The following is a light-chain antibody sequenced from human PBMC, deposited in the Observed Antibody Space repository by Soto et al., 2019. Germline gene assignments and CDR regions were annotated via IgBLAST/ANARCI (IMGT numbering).Light chain of an antibody. CDR2: DAS. CDR3: QQRGTWPRVT. J-gene: IGKJ4*01. Sequence: EIVLTQSPATLSLSPGETATLSCRASQSISRYLAWYQQKPGQAPRLLIYDASIRATGIPARFRGGESETDFTLTISSRAPEDFAIYYCQQRGTWPRVTFGGGTKVEIK. V-gene: IGKV3-11*01. CDR1: QSISRY.